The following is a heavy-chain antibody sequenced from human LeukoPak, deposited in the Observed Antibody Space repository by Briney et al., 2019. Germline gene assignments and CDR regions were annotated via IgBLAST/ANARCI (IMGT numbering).Heavy chain of an antibody. J-gene: IGHJ4*02. CDR1: GFTFGDYG. CDR3: ARGILYSGYDESFDY. D-gene: IGHD5-12*01. CDR2: INWNGGST. Sequence: PGGSLRLSCAASGFTFGDYGMSWVRQAPGKGLEWVSGINWNGGSTGYADSVKGRFTISRDNAKNSLYLQMNSLRAEDTALYYCARGILYSGYDESFDYWGQGTLVTVSS. V-gene: IGHV3-20*04.